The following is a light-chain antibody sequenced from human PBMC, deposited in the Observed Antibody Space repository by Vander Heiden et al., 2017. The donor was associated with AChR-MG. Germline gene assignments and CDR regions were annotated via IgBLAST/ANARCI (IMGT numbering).Light chain of an antibody. CDR2: WAS. J-gene: IGKJ4*01. Sequence: DIVMTQSPDSLAASLGERATINCKTSQSVVYSSNNKNYLAWLQQKPGQPPKLLIYWASTRESGVPDRFSGSGSGTDFTLTISSLQAEDVAVYYCQQYYSTPPTFGGGTKVEIK. CDR1: QSVVYSSNNKNY. V-gene: IGKV4-1*01. CDR3: QQYYSTPPT.